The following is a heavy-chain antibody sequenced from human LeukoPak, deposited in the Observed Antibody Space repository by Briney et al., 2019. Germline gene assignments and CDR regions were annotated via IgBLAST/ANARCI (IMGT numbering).Heavy chain of an antibody. V-gene: IGHV4-59*01. CDR2: IYYSGST. Sequence: SETLSLTCTVSGGSISSYYWSWIRQPPGKGLEWIGYIYYSGSTNYNPSLKSRVTISVDTSKNQFSLKLSSVTAADTAVYYCARVRSSGWYPDLFDYWGQGTLVIVSS. CDR1: GGSISSYY. J-gene: IGHJ4*02. CDR3: ARVRSSGWYPDLFDY. D-gene: IGHD6-19*01.